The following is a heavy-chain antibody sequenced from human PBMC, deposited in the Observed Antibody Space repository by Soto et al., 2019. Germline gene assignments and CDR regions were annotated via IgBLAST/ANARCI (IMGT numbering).Heavy chain of an antibody. CDR2: INHSGST. Sequence: QVQLQQWGAGLLQPSETLSLTCAVYGVSFSGYYWSWIRQPPGKGLEWIGEINHSGSTNYNPSLKSRVTITVDTSKNQFSLKLSSVTAADTDVYYCARGSLQLGLSWFDPWGQGTLVTVSS. CDR1: GVSFSGYY. CDR3: ARGSLQLGLSWFDP. D-gene: IGHD5-18*01. V-gene: IGHV4-34*01. J-gene: IGHJ5*02.